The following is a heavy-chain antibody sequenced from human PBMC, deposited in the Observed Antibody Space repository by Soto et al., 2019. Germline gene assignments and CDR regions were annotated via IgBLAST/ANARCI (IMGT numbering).Heavy chain of an antibody. D-gene: IGHD4-17*01. Sequence: PSETLSLTCTVSRGSMSRGDYYWSWIRQPPGKGLEWIGFIYHTGSTYYSPSLKSRVAISVDTSKNQFSLKLSSVTAADTAVYYCARFSFYGYGDYPHVFSFWGRGTLVPVSS. J-gene: IGHJ2*01. CDR3: ARFSFYGYGDYPHVFSF. CDR2: IYHTGST. V-gene: IGHV4-30-4*01. CDR1: RGSMSRGDYY.